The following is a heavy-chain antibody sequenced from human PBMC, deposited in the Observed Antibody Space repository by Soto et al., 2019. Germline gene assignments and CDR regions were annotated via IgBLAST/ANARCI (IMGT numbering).Heavy chain of an antibody. V-gene: IGHV1-18*01. J-gene: IGHJ3*02. Sequence: GASVKVSCKASGYTFTSYGISWVRQAPGQGLEWIGWISAYNGNTNYAQKLQGRVTMTTDTSTSTAYMELTSLRYDDTAVYYCARDARNYDFWSGPTKGDAFDIWGQGTMVTVSS. CDR2: ISAYNGNT. CDR3: ARDARNYDFWSGPTKGDAFDI. D-gene: IGHD3-3*01. CDR1: GYTFTSYG.